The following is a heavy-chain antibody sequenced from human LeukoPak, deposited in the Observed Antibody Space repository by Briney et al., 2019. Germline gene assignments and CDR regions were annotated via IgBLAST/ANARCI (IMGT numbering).Heavy chain of an antibody. D-gene: IGHD3-3*01. CDR1: GGSISSHY. J-gene: IGHJ6*03. Sequence: SQTLSLTCTVSGGSISSHYWSWIRQPPGKGLELIGYIYYSGSTNYNPSLKSRVTISVDTSKNQFSLKLSSVTAADTAVYYCASSYYDFWSGYYNDYYYYMDVWGKRTTVTVSS. CDR2: IYYSGST. CDR3: ASSYYDFWSGYYNDYYYYMDV. V-gene: IGHV4-59*11.